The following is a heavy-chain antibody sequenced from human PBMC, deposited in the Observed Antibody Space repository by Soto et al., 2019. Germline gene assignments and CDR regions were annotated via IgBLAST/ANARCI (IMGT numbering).Heavy chain of an antibody. CDR1: CGSIISSSYY. CDR3: ARHGIAVAGTSKWNLFDP. J-gene: IGHJ5*02. Sequence: KTSETLSLTCTFSCGSIISSSYYWGWIRQPPGKGLEWIGSIYYSGSTYYNPSLKSRVTISVDTSKNQFSLKLSSVTAADTAVYYCARHGIAVAGTSKWNLFDPWGQGTLVTVSS. CDR2: IYYSGST. D-gene: IGHD6-19*01. V-gene: IGHV4-39*01.